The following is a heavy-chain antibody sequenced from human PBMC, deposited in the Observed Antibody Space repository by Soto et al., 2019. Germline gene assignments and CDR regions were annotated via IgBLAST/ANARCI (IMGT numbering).Heavy chain of an antibody. V-gene: IGHV4-39*01. J-gene: IGHJ4*02. CDR2: IYYSGST. CDR1: GGSISSSSYY. Sequence: SETLSLTCTVSGGSISSSSYYWGWIRQPPGKGLEWIGSIYYSGSTYYNPSLKSRVTISVDTSKNQFSLKLSSVTAADTAVYYCARHTAMVLFDYWGRGTLVTVSS. D-gene: IGHD5-18*01. CDR3: ARHTAMVLFDY.